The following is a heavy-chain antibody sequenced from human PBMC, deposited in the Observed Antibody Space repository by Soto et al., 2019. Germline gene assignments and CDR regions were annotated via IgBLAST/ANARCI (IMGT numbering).Heavy chain of an antibody. CDR3: VRLRGYCITTGCHGSYAMDV. V-gene: IGHV3-30*03. CDR2: VSYDGDNE. Sequence: GGSLRLSCAASGFTFSNYAMHWVRQAPGKGLEWVAIVSYDGDNEYYADSVRGRFFISRDNSRNTLYLQTSSLRHEDTAVYYCVRLRGYCITTGCHGSYAMDVWGQGTAVTVSS. CDR1: GFTFSNYA. J-gene: IGHJ6*02. D-gene: IGHD2-2*01.